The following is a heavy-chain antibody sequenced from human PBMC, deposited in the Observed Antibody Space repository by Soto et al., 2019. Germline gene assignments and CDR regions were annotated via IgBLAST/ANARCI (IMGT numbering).Heavy chain of an antibody. V-gene: IGHV4-31*03. CDR2: ISYGGST. J-gene: IGHJ4*02. CDR3: SRGILV. D-gene: IGHD5-18*01. Sequence: QVQLQESGPGLVKPSQTLSLTCTVSGGSINSGGYCWSWIRQHPGKGVDWIGCISYGGSTSYNPSLKSRGTISVDTSKNQFSLKLPSVTAADTAVYYCSRGILVWGQGALITVSS. CDR1: GGSINSGGYC.